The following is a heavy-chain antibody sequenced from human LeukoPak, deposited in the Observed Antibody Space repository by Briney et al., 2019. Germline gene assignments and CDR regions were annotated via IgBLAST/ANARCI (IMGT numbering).Heavy chain of an antibody. V-gene: IGHV4-4*07. Sequence: PSETLSLTCTVSGGSTSSYYWSWIRQPAGKGQGWSGRYYTSGSTNYNPSLKSRVTMSADTSKNQFSLKLSSVTAADTAVYYCAREGYSSSWYDYGWFDPWGQGTLVTVSS. J-gene: IGHJ5*02. CDR1: GGSTSSYY. CDR2: YYTSGST. CDR3: AREGYSSSWYDYGWFDP. D-gene: IGHD6-13*01.